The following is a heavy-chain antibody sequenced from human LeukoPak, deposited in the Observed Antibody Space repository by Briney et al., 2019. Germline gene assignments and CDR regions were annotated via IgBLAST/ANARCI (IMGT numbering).Heavy chain of an antibody. CDR2: IYHSGST. CDR3: ALTSSGSYRNWFDP. V-gene: IGHV4-39*07. D-gene: IGHD1-26*01. CDR1: GGSISSGSYY. Sequence: SETLSLTCTVSGGSISSGSYYWGWIRQPPGKGLEWIGSIYHSGSTYYNPSLKSRVTISVDTSKNQFSLKLSSVTAADTAVYYCALTSSGSYRNWFDPWGQGTLVTVSS. J-gene: IGHJ5*02.